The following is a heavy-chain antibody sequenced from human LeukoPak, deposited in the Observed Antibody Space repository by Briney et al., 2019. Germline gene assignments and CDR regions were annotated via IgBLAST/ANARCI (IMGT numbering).Heavy chain of an antibody. D-gene: IGHD6-13*01. CDR1: GGSISSSSYY. V-gene: IGHV4-39*01. Sequence: SETLSLTCTVSGGSISSSSYYWGWIRQPPGKGLEWIGSIYYSGSTYYNPSLKSRVTISVDTSKNQFSLKLSSVTAADTAVYYCARPREYSSSHPFDYWGQGTLVTVSS. CDR2: IYYSGST. CDR3: ARPREYSSSHPFDY. J-gene: IGHJ4*02.